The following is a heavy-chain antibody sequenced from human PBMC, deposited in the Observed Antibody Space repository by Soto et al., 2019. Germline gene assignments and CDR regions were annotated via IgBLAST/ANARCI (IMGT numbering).Heavy chain of an antibody. Sequence: PGGSLRLSCAASGFTFSDYYMSWIRQAPGKGLEWVSYISSSGSTIYYADSLKGRFTISRDNAKNSLYLQMNSLRAEDTAVYYCARDLDTVLAPAAFATDSWGQGTLVTVSS. D-gene: IGHD2-2*01. J-gene: IGHJ5*01. V-gene: IGHV3-11*01. CDR1: GFTFSDYY. CDR2: ISSSGSTI. CDR3: ARDLDTVLAPAAFATDS.